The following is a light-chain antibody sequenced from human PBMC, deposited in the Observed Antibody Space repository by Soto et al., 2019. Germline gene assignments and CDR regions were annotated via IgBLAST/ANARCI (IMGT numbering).Light chain of an antibody. V-gene: IGKV1-5*03. CDR1: QSVITW. CDR3: QQYNSHSPWT. CDR2: MAS. Sequence: DIQMTQSPCTLSASVGDRVTITCRASQSVITWLACYQQKPGKAPQVLISMASTLESGVPSRFSGSGSGTEFTLTISSLQPDDFATYYCQQYNSHSPWTFGQGTKVDIK. J-gene: IGKJ1*01.